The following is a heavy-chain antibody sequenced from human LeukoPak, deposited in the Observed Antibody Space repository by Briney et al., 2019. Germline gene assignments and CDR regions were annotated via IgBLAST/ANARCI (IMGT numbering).Heavy chain of an antibody. V-gene: IGHV4-4*02. CDR1: SGSIGVNNW. CDR2: INHSGST. D-gene: IGHD3-3*01. J-gene: IGHJ6*03. Sequence: PSETLSLTCTVSSGSIGVNNWLNWVRQPPGKGLEWIGEINHSGSTNYNPSLKSRVTISVDTSKNQFSLKLSSVTAADTAVYYCARDVPFWSGYWFLGYMDVWGKGTTVTVSS. CDR3: ARDVPFWSGYWFLGYMDV.